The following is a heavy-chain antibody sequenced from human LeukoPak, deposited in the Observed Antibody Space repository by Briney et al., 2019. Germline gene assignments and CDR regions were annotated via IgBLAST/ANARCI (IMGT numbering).Heavy chain of an antibody. Sequence: GRSLRLSCAASGFTFSNYGMHWVRQAPGKGLAWVAVIRYDGSNEYYADSVRGRFTISRDNSKNTLYVQMNSLRDEDTAVYYCAKDQRWESPHYLDSWGQGTLVTVSS. V-gene: IGHV3-33*06. CDR3: AKDQRWESPHYLDS. J-gene: IGHJ4*02. D-gene: IGHD1-26*01. CDR1: GFTFSNYG. CDR2: IRYDGSNE.